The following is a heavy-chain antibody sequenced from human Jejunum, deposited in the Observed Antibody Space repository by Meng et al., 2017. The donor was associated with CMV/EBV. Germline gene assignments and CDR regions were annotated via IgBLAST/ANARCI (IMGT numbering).Heavy chain of an antibody. CDR1: FTTYG. D-gene: IGHD6-13*01. CDR3: ARSRGPDTSSWYYYFDY. J-gene: IGHJ4*02. Sequence: FTTYGIGWVRQAPGQGLEWMGWISTYNGNTNYAQKVQGRVTMTTDTSTSTAYMELRSLRSDDTAVYYCARSRGPDTSSWYYYFDYWGQGTLVTVSS. V-gene: IGHV1-18*01. CDR2: ISTYNGNT.